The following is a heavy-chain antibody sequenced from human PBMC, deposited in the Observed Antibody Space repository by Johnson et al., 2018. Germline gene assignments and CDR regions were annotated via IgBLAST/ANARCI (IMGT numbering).Heavy chain of an antibody. CDR1: GFTFSSYG. D-gene: IGHD3-3*01. Sequence: EVQLVESGGGVVQPGRSLRLSCAASGFTFSSYGMHWVRQAPGKGLEWVSGISWNSGSIGYADSVKGRFTISRDNAKNSLYLQMNSLSAEDTAWYYWARGGDFWSGYSPDVWGQGTTVTVAS. CDR2: ISWNSGSI. CDR3: ARGGDFWSGYSPDV. V-gene: IGHV3-9*01. J-gene: IGHJ6*02.